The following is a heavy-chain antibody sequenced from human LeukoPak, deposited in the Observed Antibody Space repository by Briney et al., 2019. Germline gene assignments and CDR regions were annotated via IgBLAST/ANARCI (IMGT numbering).Heavy chain of an antibody. Sequence: ASVKVSCKASGYSFTGYYIHWVRQAPGQGLEWMGWINPNSGGTKYAQMFQGRVTMTRDTSISTVYLELSRLKSDDTAVYFCARVVVVVAAGLWGWFDPWGQGTLVTVSS. V-gene: IGHV1-2*02. J-gene: IGHJ5*02. D-gene: IGHD2-15*01. CDR3: ARVVVVVAAGLWGWFDP. CDR2: INPNSGGT. CDR1: GYSFTGYY.